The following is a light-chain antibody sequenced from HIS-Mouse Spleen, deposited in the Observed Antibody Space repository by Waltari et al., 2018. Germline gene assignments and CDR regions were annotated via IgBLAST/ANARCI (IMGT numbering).Light chain of an antibody. Sequence: QSALTQPASVSGSPGQSITISCTGTNRDVGGYNYVSWYQQHPGKAPKLMISDVSNRPSGVSNRFSGSKSGNTASLTISGLQAEDEADYYCSSYTSSSTLVVFGGGTKLTVL. CDR2: DVS. V-gene: IGLV2-14*03. CDR1: NRDVGGYNY. J-gene: IGLJ2*01. CDR3: SSYTSSSTLVV.